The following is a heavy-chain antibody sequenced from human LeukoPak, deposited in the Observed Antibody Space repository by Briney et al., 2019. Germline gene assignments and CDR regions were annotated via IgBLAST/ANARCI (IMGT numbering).Heavy chain of an antibody. J-gene: IGHJ4*02. CDR1: GFTFSSSG. CDR2: IRYNGRTT. D-gene: IGHD4-11*01. CDR3: SRGSNCDY. V-gene: IGHV3-30*02. Sequence: GGSLRLSCVASGFTFSSSGMHWVRQAPGKGLEWVAFIRYNGRTTYYADSVKGRFTISRDNAKNSLFLQMNGLRAEDTAVYYCSRGSNCDYWGQGTLVTVSS.